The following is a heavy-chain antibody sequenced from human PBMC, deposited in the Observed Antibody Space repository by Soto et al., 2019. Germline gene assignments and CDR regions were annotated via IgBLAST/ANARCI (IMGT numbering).Heavy chain of an antibody. J-gene: IGHJ6*02. Sequence: EVQLVESGGGLVQPGGSLRLSCAASGFTFSSYWMSWVRQAPGKGLEWVANIKQDGSEKYYVDSVKGRFTISRDNAKNSLYLPMNSLRAEDTAVYYCAREGITMVRGAVYYYYGMDVWGQGTTVTVSS. D-gene: IGHD3-10*01. V-gene: IGHV3-7*01. CDR3: AREGITMVRGAVYYYYGMDV. CDR1: GFTFSSYW. CDR2: IKQDGSEK.